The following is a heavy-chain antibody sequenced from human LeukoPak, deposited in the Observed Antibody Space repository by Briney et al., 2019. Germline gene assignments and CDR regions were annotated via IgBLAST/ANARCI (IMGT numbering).Heavy chain of an antibody. V-gene: IGHV4-59*01. D-gene: IGHD3-22*01. CDR3: AREHYYDSSGYYQRGYYYYGMDV. Sequence: SETLSLTCTVSGGSISSYYWSWIRQPPGKGLEWIGYIYYSGSTNYNPSLKGRVTISVDTSKNQFSLKLSSVTAADTAVYYCAREHYYDSSGYYQRGYYYYGMDVWGQGTTVTVSS. J-gene: IGHJ6*02. CDR2: IYYSGST. CDR1: GGSISSYY.